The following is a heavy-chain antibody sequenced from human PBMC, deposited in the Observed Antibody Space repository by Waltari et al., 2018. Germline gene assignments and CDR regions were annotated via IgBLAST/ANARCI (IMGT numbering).Heavy chain of an antibody. CDR1: GGSISSSSYY. CDR2: SYYTGST. J-gene: IGHJ4*02. Sequence: QLQLQESGPGLVKPSETLSLTCTVSGGSISSSSYYWGWIRQPPGKGLEWIGSSYYTGSTYYNPSLTSRVTISVDPSKNQFSLKLSSVTAADTAVYYCARVGLDLTGSLPDYWGQGTLVTVSS. D-gene: IGHD3-10*01. V-gene: IGHV4-39*07. CDR3: ARVGLDLTGSLPDY.